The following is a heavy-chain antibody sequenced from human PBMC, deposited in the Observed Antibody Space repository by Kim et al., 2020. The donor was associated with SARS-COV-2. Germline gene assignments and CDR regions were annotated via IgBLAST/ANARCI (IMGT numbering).Heavy chain of an antibody. J-gene: IGHJ4*02. D-gene: IGHD6-13*01. V-gene: IGHV3-23*01. Sequence: GSVEGRFTNARDNTKNTLYLQMNSLGAEDTAVYYCAKDASIAAAGTVDYWGQGTLVTVSS. CDR3: AKDASIAAAGTVDY.